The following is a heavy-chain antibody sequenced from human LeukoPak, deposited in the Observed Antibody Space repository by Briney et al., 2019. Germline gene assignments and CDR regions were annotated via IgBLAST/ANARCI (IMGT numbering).Heavy chain of an antibody. CDR1: GGTFGSYA. CDR3: ASYDSGNYNFDN. Sequence: SVKVSCKASGGTFGSYAISWVRQAPGQGLEWMGGIIPIFGTANYAQKFQGRVTITADESTSTAYMELSSLRSEDTAVYYCASYDSGNYNFDNWGQGTLVTVSS. J-gene: IGHJ4*02. V-gene: IGHV1-69*13. CDR2: IIPIFGTA. D-gene: IGHD3-22*01.